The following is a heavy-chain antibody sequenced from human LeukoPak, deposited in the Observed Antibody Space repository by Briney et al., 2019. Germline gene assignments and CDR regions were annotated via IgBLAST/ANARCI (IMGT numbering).Heavy chain of an antibody. CDR1: GFTFSSYA. D-gene: IGHD3-22*01. V-gene: IGHV3-23*01. J-gene: IGHJ3*02. CDR2: ISGSGGST. Sequence: GGSLRLSCAASGFTFSSYAMSWVRQAPGKGLEWVSVISGSGGSTYYADSVKGRFTISRDNSKNTLYLQMNSLRAEDTAVYYCAKGNYYERDAFDIWGQGTMVTASS. CDR3: AKGNYYERDAFDI.